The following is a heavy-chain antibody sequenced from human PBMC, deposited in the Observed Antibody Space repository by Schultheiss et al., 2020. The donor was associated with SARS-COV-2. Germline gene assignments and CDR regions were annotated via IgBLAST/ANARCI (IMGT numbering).Heavy chain of an antibody. D-gene: IGHD4-17*01. Sequence: GESLKISCAASGFTFSDYYMSWIRQAPGKGLEWVSAISGSGGSTYYADSVKGRFTISRDNSKNTLYLQMNSLRAEDTAVYYCAKDEGYGDYLQYFDYWGQGTLVTVSS. J-gene: IGHJ4*02. CDR2: ISGSGGST. CDR1: GFTFSDYY. V-gene: IGHV3-23*01. CDR3: AKDEGYGDYLQYFDY.